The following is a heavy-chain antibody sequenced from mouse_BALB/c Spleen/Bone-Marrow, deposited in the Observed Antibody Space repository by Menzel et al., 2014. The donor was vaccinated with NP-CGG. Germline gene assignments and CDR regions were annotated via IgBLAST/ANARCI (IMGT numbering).Heavy chain of an antibody. CDR1: GFSLTSYD. D-gene: IGHD2-14*01. CDR3: ARKDYGYDYFDY. CDR2: IWSGGGT. Sequence: VQRVESGPGLVQPSQSLSITCTVSGFSLTSYDVHWVRQSPGKGLGWLGGIWSGGGTGYDAAFISRLNITKDNSKSQVFFKMNSLQADDTAIYFCARKDYGYDYFDYWGQGTTLTVSS. J-gene: IGHJ2*01. V-gene: IGHV2-4-1*01.